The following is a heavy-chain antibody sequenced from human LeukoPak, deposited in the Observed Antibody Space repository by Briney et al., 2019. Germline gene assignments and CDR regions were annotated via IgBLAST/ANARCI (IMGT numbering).Heavy chain of an antibody. CDR2: ISYDGSNK. CDR3: ARVGPGVNPDYYYYYMDV. Sequence: GGSLRLSCAASGFTFSSYAMHWVRQAPGKGLEWVAVISYDGSNKYYADSVKGRFTISRDNSKNTLYLQMNSLRAEDTAVYYCARVGPGVNPDYYYYYMDVWGKGTTVTVSS. V-gene: IGHV3-30*04. J-gene: IGHJ6*03. D-gene: IGHD1-14*01. CDR1: GFTFSSYA.